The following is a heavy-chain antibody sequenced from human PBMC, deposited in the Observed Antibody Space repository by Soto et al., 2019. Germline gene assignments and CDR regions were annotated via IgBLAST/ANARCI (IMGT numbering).Heavy chain of an antibody. CDR3: ERRPTVGATPYYFDY. Sequence: QVQLVQSGAEVKKRGSSVKVSCKASGGAFSRYTISWMRQAPGQGLVRMGRIIPILGIANYAQKYQGRVTFTADKSTSTAYLELSSLRSKDTAVYYCERRPTVGATPYYFDYWGQGTLVTVSS. V-gene: IGHV1-69*02. CDR2: IIPILGIA. CDR1: GGAFSRYT. D-gene: IGHD1-26*01. J-gene: IGHJ4*02.